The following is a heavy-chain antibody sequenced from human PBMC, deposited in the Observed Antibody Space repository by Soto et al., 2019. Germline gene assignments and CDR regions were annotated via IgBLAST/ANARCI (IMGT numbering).Heavy chain of an antibody. J-gene: IGHJ6*03. Sequence: SETLSLTCAVFGGSFSGYYWSWIRQPPGKGLEWIGEINHSGGTNYNPSLKSRVTISVDTSKNQFSLKLSSVTAADTAVYYCARGGCSGYDRPHYYYYYMDVWGKGTTVTVSS. CDR1: GGSFSGYY. CDR3: ARGGCSGYDRPHYYYYYMDV. V-gene: IGHV4-34*01. CDR2: INHSGGT. D-gene: IGHD5-12*01.